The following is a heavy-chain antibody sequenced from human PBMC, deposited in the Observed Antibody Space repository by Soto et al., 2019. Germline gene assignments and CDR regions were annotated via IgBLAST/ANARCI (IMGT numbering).Heavy chain of an antibody. V-gene: IGHV1-46*01. Sequence: ASVKVSCKASGYTFTSYYMHWVRQAPGQGLEWMGIINPSGGSTSYAQKFQGRVTMTRDTSTSTVYMELSSLRSDDTAVYYCARGCAFGLYSYGQGGFDCWGQRTRVTGFS. D-gene: IGHD5-18*01. CDR3: ARGCAFGLYSYGQGGFDC. CDR2: INPSGGST. CDR1: GYTFTSYY. J-gene: IGHJ4*02.